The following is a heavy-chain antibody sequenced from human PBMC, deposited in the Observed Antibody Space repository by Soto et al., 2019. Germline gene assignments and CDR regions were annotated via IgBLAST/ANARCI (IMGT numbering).Heavy chain of an antibody. CDR1: GGSLSSGGYY. CDR3: ARDSVYSGYEHSDP. J-gene: IGHJ5*02. V-gene: IGHV4-31*03. CDR2: IYHSGGP. D-gene: IGHD5-12*01. Sequence: PSETLSLTCPVSGGSLSSGGYYWSWIRQHPGEGPEGIGYIYHSGGPYYKPSLKSRVIISEDTPKNQFSLKLSSVTAADTAVYYCARDSVYSGYEHSDPWGQGTLVTVSS.